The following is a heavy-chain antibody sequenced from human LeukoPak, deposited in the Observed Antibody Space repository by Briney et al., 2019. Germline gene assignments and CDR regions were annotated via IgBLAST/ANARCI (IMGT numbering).Heavy chain of an antibody. D-gene: IGHD3-3*01. Sequence: SETLSLTCTVSGGSISSYYWSWIRQPPGKGLEWIGYIYYSGSTNYNPSLKSRVTMSVDTSKNQFSLKLSSVTAADTAVYYCARGGGFLGYYYYYMDVWGKGTTVTVSS. CDR1: GGSISSYY. CDR3: ARGGGFLGYYYYYMDV. V-gene: IGHV4-59*12. J-gene: IGHJ6*03. CDR2: IYYSGST.